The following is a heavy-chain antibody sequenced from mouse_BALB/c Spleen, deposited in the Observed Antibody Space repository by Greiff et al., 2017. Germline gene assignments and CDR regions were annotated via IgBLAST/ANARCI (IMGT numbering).Heavy chain of an antibody. CDR3: ARSKGSGYDYFDY. CDR2: IDPANGNT. D-gene: IGHD2-2*01. CDR1: GFNIKDTY. Sequence: VQLKQSGAELVKPGASVKLSCTASGFNIKDTYMHWVKQRPEQGLEWIGRIDPANGNTKYDPKFQGKATITADTSSNTAYLQLSSLTSEDTAVYYCARSKGSGYDYFDYWGQGTTLTVSS. V-gene: IGHV14-3*02. J-gene: IGHJ2*01.